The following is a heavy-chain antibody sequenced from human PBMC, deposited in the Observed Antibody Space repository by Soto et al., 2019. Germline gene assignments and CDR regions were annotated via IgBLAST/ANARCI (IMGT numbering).Heavy chain of an antibody. CDR2: ISSSGSTI. Sequence: QVQLVESGGGLVKPGGSLRLSCAASGFTFSDYYMSWIRQAPGKGLEWVSYISSSGSTIYYADSVKGRFTISRDNAKNSLYLQMNSLRAEDTAVYYCARARAVATRRTGYSSSWYSYYFDYWGQGTLVTVSS. J-gene: IGHJ4*02. D-gene: IGHD6-13*01. V-gene: IGHV3-11*01. CDR1: GFTFSDYY. CDR3: ARARAVATRRTGYSSSWYSYYFDY.